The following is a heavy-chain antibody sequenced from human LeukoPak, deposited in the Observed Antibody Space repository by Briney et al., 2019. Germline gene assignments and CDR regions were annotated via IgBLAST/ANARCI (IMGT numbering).Heavy chain of an antibody. CDR3: GGGQPGGFWEKKVDY. CDR2: IYHSGST. V-gene: IGHV4-38-2*02. CDR1: GYSISSGHY. J-gene: IGHJ4*02. Sequence: SETLSLTCTVSGYSISSGHYWGWIRHPPGKGLEWIGNIYHSGSTYYNPSLKSRVTISVDTSKNQFSLKLSSVTAADTAVYYRGGGQPGGFWEKKVDYWGQGTLVTVSS. D-gene: IGHD1-14*01.